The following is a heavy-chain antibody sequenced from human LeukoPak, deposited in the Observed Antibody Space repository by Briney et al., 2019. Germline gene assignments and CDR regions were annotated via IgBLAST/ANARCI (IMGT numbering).Heavy chain of an antibody. CDR1: GFTFSSYA. J-gene: IGHJ4*02. CDR2: ISGSGGST. Sequence: PGGSLRLSCAASGFTFSSYAMSWVRQAPGKGLEWVSAISGSGGSTYYADSVKGRFTISRDNSKNTLYLQMNSLRAEDTAVYYCAKDRSDYDYVWGSYRYTIFDYWGQGTLVTVSS. V-gene: IGHV3-23*01. CDR3: AKDRSDYDYVWGSYRYTIFDY. D-gene: IGHD3-16*02.